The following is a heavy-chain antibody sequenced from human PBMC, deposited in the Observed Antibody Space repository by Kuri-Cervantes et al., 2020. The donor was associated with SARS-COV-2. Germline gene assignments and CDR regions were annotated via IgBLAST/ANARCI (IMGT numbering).Heavy chain of an antibody. CDR1: GGSFSGYY. J-gene: IGHJ4*02. CDR2: IYHSGSA. CDR3: ARDAAVAVFDY. V-gene: IGHV4-38-2*02. Sequence: GSLRLSCAVYGGSFSGYYWGWIRQPPGKGLEWIGSIYHSGSAYYNPSLKSRVTISVDTSKNQFSLKLSSVTAADAAVYYCARDAAVAVFDYRGQGTLVTVSS. D-gene: IGHD6-19*01.